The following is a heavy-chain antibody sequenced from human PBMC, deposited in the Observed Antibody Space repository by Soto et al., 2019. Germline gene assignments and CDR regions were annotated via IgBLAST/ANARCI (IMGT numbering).Heavy chain of an antibody. J-gene: IGHJ4*02. CDR1: GGSISSGDYY. Sequence: TLSLTCTVSGGSISSGDYYWSWIRQPPGKGLEWIGYIYYSGSTYYNPSLKSRVTISVDTSKNQFSLKLSSVTAADTAVYYCARDFGPEIRFDYWGQGTLVTVSS. V-gene: IGHV4-30-4*01. CDR3: ARDFGPEIRFDY. D-gene: IGHD3-16*01. CDR2: IYYSGST.